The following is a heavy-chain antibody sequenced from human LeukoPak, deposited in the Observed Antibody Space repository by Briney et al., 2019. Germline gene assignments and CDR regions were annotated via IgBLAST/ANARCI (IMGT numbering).Heavy chain of an antibody. D-gene: IGHD5-24*01. J-gene: IGHJ4*02. CDR3: ARQEMATITPEYFDY. CDR1: GGSISSSSYY. V-gene: IGHV4-39*01. Sequence: SETLSLTCTVSGGSISSSSYYWGWIRQPPGKGLEWIGSIYYSGSTYYNPSLKSRVTISVDTSKNQFSLKLSSVTAADTAVYYCARQEMATITPEYFDYWGQGTLVTVS. CDR2: IYYSGST.